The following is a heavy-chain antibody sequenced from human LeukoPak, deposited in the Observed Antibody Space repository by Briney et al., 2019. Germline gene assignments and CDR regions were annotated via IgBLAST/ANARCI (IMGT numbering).Heavy chain of an antibody. D-gene: IGHD3-16*02. CDR3: ARSLMITFGGVIVISGGNWFDP. J-gene: IGHJ5*02. Sequence: GESLKISCKGSGYSFTSYWISWVRQLPGKGLEWIGRIDPSESYTNYSPSFQGHVTISADKSISTTYLQWSSLKASDTAMYYCARSLMITFGGVIVISGGNWFDPWGQGTLVTVSS. CDR1: GYSFTSYW. CDR2: IDPSESYT. V-gene: IGHV5-10-1*01.